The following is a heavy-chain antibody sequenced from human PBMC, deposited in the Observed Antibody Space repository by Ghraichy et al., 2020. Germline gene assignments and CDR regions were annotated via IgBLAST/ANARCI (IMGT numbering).Heavy chain of an antibody. V-gene: IGHV4-4*07. J-gene: IGHJ4*02. D-gene: IGHD1-26*01. Sequence: SETLSLTCTVSGGSISSYYWSWIRQPAGKGLEWIGRIYTSGSTNYNPSLKSRVTMSVDTSKKQFSLKLSSVTAADTAVYYCARESNSGSYWGSWDYWGQGTLVTVSS. CDR1: GGSISSYY. CDR2: IYTSGST. CDR3: ARESNSGSYWGSWDY.